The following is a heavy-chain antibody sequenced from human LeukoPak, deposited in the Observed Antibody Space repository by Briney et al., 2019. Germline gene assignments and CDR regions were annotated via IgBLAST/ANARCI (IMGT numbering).Heavy chain of an antibody. V-gene: IGHV3-21*01. CDR3: ARATGIAVAGSADY. Sequence: GGSLRLSCAASGFTFSSYAMHWVRQAPGKGLEWVSSISSSSSYIYYADSVKGRFTISRDNAKNSLYLQMNSLRAEDTAVYYCARATGIAVAGSADYWGQGTLVTVSS. CDR1: GFTFSSYA. D-gene: IGHD6-19*01. J-gene: IGHJ4*02. CDR2: ISSSSSYI.